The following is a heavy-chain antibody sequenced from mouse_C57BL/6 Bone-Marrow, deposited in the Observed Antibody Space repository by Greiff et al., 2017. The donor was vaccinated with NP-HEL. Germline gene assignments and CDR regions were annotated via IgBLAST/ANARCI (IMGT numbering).Heavy chain of an antibody. J-gene: IGHJ2*01. CDR1: GYTFTSYG. CDR3: ARRGLDSNSFDN. D-gene: IGHD3-2*01. Sequence: QVQLQQSGAELARPGASVKLSCKASGYTFTSYGISWVKQRTGQGLEWIGEIYPRSGNTYYNEKFKGKATLTADKSSSTAYMELRSLTSEDSAVYFCARRGLDSNSFDNWGQGTTLSVSS. V-gene: IGHV1-81*01. CDR2: IYPRSGNT.